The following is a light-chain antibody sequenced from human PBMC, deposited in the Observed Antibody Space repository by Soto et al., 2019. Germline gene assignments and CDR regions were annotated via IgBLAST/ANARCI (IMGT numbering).Light chain of an antibody. J-gene: IGKJ2*01. V-gene: IGKV3-20*01. Sequence: ENVLTQSPGPPSLSPGERATLSCRASRSVSSSYLAWYQQKPGQAPRLVIYNASSSATGTPALFSGSGSGTDLTLTISRLEPEDFPVYYCQHYGSSPETFGQGTKLEIK. CDR3: QHYGSSPET. CDR1: RSVSSSY. CDR2: NAS.